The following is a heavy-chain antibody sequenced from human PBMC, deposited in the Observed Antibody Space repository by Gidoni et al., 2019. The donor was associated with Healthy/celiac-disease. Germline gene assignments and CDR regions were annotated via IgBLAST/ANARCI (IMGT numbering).Heavy chain of an antibody. J-gene: IGHJ4*02. CDR1: GFTFRSYA. V-gene: IGHV3-23*01. CDR2: ISGSGGST. CDR3: AKERHLIYCSSTSCYAGIAAAGFDY. D-gene: IGHD2-2*01. Sequence: EVQLLESGGGLVQPGGSLRLSCAASGFTFRSYAMSWVRQAPGTGLEWVSAISGSGGSTYYADSVKGRFTISRDNSKNTLYLQMNSLRAEDTAVYYCAKERHLIYCSSTSCYAGIAAAGFDYWGQGTLVTVSS.